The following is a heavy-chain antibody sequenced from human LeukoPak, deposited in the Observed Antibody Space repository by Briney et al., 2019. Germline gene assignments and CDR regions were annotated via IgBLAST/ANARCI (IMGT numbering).Heavy chain of an antibody. Sequence: SETLSLTCTVSGGSISSGSYYWSWIRQPAGKGLEWIGRIYTSGSTNYNPSLKSRVTISVDTSKNQFSLKLSSVSAADTAVYYCARGPGYYDSSGYYSNFDYWGQGTLVTVSS. J-gene: IGHJ4*02. CDR1: GGSISSGSYY. D-gene: IGHD3-22*01. CDR2: IYTSGST. CDR3: ARGPGYYDSSGYYSNFDY. V-gene: IGHV4-61*02.